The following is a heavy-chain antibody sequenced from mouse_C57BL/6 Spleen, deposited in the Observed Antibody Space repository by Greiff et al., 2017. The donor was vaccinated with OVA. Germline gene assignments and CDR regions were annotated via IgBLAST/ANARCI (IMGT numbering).Heavy chain of an antibody. V-gene: IGHV1-52*01. CDR2: IDPSDSET. Sequence: QVQLQQPGAELVRPGSSVKLSCKASGYTFTSYWMHWVKQRPIQGLEWIGNIDPSDSETHYNQKFKDKATLTVDKSSSPAYMQLSSLTSEDSAVDYGARGTIYDGYYGFAYWGQGTLVTVSA. J-gene: IGHJ3*01. CDR1: GYTFTSYW. CDR3: ARGTIYDGYYGFAY. D-gene: IGHD2-3*01.